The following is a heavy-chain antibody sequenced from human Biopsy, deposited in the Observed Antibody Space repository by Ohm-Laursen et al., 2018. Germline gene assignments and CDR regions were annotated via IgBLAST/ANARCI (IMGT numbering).Heavy chain of an antibody. CDR1: GESFNGYY. CDR3: ARDRDRRGWFDP. CDR2: IYTSGIT. D-gene: IGHD1-14*01. V-gene: IGHV4-4*07. J-gene: IGHJ5*02. Sequence: SHTLSLTCAVYGESFNGYYWSWIRQTPGKGLEWIGQIYTSGITNYNPSLKSRVTMSVDTSKNKFSLRVSSVTAADTAVYYCARDRDRRGWFDPWGQGTLVTVSS.